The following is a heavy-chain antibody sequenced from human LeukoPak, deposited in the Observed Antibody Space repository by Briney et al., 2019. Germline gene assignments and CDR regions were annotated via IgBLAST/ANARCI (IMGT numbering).Heavy chain of an antibody. V-gene: IGHV4-59*08. CDR2: IYYSGST. Sequence: PSETLSLTCTVSGGSISNYYWSWIRQPPGKGLEWIGYIYYSGSTNYNPSLKSRVTISVDTSKNQFSLKLSSVTAADTAVYYCAKGRRDGYNSGPRGDIWGQGTMVTVSS. D-gene: IGHD5-24*01. J-gene: IGHJ3*02. CDR1: GGSISNYY. CDR3: AKGRRDGYNSGPRGDI.